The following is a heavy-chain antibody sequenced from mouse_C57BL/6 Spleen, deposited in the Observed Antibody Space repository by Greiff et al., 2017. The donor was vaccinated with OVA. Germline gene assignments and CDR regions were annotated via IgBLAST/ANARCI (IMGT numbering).Heavy chain of an antibody. CDR1: GYTFTSYW. Sequence: QVQLQQSGAELVRPGSSVKLSCKASGYTFTSYWMHWVKQRPIQGLEWIGNIDPSDSETHYNQKFKDKATLTVDKSSSTAYMQLSSLTSEDSAVYYCARGAYGLYYYAMDYWGQGTSVTVSS. J-gene: IGHJ4*01. CDR3: ARGAYGLYYYAMDY. V-gene: IGHV1-52*01. CDR2: IDPSDSET. D-gene: IGHD1-2*01.